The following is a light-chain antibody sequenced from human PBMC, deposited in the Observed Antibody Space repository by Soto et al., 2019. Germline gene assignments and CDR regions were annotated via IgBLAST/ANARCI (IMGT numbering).Light chain of an antibody. CDR1: SSDVGGYNY. J-gene: IGLJ2*01. CDR2: DVS. CDR3: SSYTSSSREVV. V-gene: IGLV2-14*01. Sequence: QSALTQPASVSGSPGQSITISCTGTSSDVGGYNYVSWYQQHPGKAPKLMIYDVSNRPSGVSNRFSGSKSGNTASLTISGLQAEDEADYYCSSYTSSSREVVFGGGTKVTVL.